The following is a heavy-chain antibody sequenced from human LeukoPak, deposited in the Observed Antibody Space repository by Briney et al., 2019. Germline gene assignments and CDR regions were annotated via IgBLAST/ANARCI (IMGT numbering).Heavy chain of an antibody. CDR3: AKDLGGKPYYYYGSDV. CDR1: GFTFSSYA. CDR2: ISGGGGGT. V-gene: IGHV3-23*01. J-gene: IGHJ6*02. Sequence: GGSLRLSCAASGFTFSSYAMSWVRQAPGKGLEWGSAISGGGGGTFYADSVKGRFTISRDNSKNTLYLEVNSLRAEDTAVYYCAKDLGGKPYYYYGSDVWGQGTTVTVSS.